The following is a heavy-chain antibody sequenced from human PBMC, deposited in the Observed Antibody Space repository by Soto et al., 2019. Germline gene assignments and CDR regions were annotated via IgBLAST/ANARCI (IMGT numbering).Heavy chain of an antibody. CDR3: ARDRVAGIWGDAFDI. Sequence: GASVKVSCKASGYTFSTYSVTWVRQAPGQGLDWMGWINPYNANTNYAQKLQGRVTMTTDTSTSTAYMDLRSLTSDETAVYYCARDRVAGIWGDAFDIWGQGTMVTVSS. D-gene: IGHD3-16*01. J-gene: IGHJ3*02. CDR1: GYTFSTYS. V-gene: IGHV1-18*01. CDR2: INPYNANT.